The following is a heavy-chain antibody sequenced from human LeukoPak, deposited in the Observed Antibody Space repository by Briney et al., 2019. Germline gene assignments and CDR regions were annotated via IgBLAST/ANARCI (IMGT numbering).Heavy chain of an antibody. V-gene: IGHV4-59*12. CDR2: IYYSGST. Sequence: PSETLSLTCTVSGGSISSYYWSWIRQPPGKGLEWIGYIYYSGSTNYNPSLKSRVTISVDTSKNQFSLKLSSVTAADTAVYYCARDPRRSYYYDTPFDYWGQGTLVTVSS. J-gene: IGHJ4*02. D-gene: IGHD3-22*01. CDR3: ARDPRRSYYYDTPFDY. CDR1: GGSISSYY.